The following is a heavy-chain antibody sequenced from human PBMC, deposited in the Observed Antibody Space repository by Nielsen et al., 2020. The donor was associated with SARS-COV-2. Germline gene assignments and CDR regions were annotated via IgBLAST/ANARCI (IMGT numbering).Heavy chain of an antibody. V-gene: IGHV3-15*01. CDR1: GFIVSSNY. J-gene: IGHJ4*02. CDR2: IKSKTDGGTT. CDR3: TTYHTYYDFWSGYGLRGYFDY. D-gene: IGHD3-3*01. Sequence: GESLKISCAASGFIVSSNYMSWVRQAPGKGLEWVGRIKSKTDGGTTDYAAPVKGRFTISRDDSKNTLYLQMNSLKTEDTAVYYCTTYHTYYDFWSGYGLRGYFDYWGQGTLVTVSS.